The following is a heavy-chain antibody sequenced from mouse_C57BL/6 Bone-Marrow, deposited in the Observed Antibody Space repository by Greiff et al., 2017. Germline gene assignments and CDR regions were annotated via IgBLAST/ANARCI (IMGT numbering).Heavy chain of an antibody. Sequence: VQLKESGPVLVKPGASVKMSCKASGYTFTDYYMNWVKQSHGKSLEWIGVINPYNGGTSYNQKFKGKATLTVDKSSSTAYMELNSLTSEDSAVYYCARDGLPFAYGGQGTLVTVSA. V-gene: IGHV1-19*01. CDR3: ARDGLPFAY. D-gene: IGHD2-2*01. J-gene: IGHJ3*01. CDR1: GYTFTDYY. CDR2: INPYNGGT.